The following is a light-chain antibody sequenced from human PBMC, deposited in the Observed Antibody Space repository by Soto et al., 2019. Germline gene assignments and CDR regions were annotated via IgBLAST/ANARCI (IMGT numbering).Light chain of an antibody. CDR3: QQYGSSPQT. CDR2: GAS. CDR1: QSVSSSY. J-gene: IGKJ1*01. V-gene: IGKV3-20*01. Sequence: EIVVTQSPGTLSLSPGERATLSCRASQSVSSSYLAWYQQKPGQAPRLLIYGASSRATGIPDRFSGSGSGTDFTLTISRLEPEDFAEYYCQQYGSSPQTFGQGTKVDIK.